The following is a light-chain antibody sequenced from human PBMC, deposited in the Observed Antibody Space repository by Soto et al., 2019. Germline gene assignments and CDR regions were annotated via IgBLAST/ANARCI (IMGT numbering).Light chain of an antibody. Sequence: QSVLTQPPSASGTPGQRVTISCSGSSSNIGSFSVSWYQQLPGTAPKLLIYTNSQRPSGVPDRISGSKSGTSASLAISGLQSEDEADYYCAAWDDSLNGVLFGGGTKLTVL. CDR1: SSNIGSFS. CDR3: AAWDDSLNGVL. J-gene: IGLJ3*02. CDR2: TNS. V-gene: IGLV1-44*01.